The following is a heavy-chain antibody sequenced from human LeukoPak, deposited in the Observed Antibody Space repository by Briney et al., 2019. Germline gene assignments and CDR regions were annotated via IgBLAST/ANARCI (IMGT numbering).Heavy chain of an antibody. V-gene: IGHV3-7*04. CDR2: IKQDGSEK. CDR1: GFTFSSYW. Sequence: GGSLRLSCAASGFTFSSYWMSWVRQAPGKGLEWVANIKQDGSEKYYVDSVKGRFTISRDNAKNSLYLQMNSLRAEDTAVYYCARDEIAVAGSDAFDIWGQGTMVTVSS. CDR3: ARDEIAVAGSDAFDI. D-gene: IGHD6-19*01. J-gene: IGHJ3*02.